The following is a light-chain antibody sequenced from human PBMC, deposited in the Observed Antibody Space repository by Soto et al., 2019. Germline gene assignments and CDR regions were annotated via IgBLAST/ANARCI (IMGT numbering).Light chain of an antibody. CDR2: GNE. J-gene: IGLJ3*02. CDR3: AAWDDGLNVWL. Sequence: QSVLTQPPSASGTPGQRVTISCSGSNSNVGNNTVNWYQQFPGTSPRLLIEGNEQRPSGVPDRFSGSKSANSASLAISGLKSEDEADYYCAAWDDGLNVWLFGGGTKVTVL. CDR1: NSNVGNNT. V-gene: IGLV1-44*01.